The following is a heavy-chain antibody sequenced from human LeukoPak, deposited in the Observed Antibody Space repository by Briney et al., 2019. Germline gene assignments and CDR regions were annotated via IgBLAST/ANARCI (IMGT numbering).Heavy chain of an antibody. Sequence: SETLSLTCTVSGGSISSYYWSWIRQPPGKGLEWIGYIYYSGSTNYNPSLKSRVTISVDTSKNQFSLKLSSVTAADTAVYYCARNKAADYWGQGTLVTVSS. CDR1: GGSISSYY. J-gene: IGHJ4*02. V-gene: IGHV4-59*01. CDR3: ARNKAADY. D-gene: IGHD6-25*01. CDR2: IYYSGST.